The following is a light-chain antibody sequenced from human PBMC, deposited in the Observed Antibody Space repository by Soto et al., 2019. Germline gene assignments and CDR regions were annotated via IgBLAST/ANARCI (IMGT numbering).Light chain of an antibody. CDR2: GPS. CDR1: QGVSTY. CDR3: QQYYDWPLT. J-gene: IGKJ4*01. V-gene: IGKV3-15*01. Sequence: EIVLTHSPGTLSLSPWEIATLFCRASQGVSTYLAWYQQKPGQAPRLLIYGPSTRATGIPARFSGSGSGTEFTLTISSLQSEDFAVYYCQQYYDWPLTFGGGTKVDIK.